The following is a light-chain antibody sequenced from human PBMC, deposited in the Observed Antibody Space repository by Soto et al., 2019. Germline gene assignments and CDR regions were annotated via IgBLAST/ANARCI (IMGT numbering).Light chain of an antibody. CDR1: SSDVGTYNL. CDR2: EGS. V-gene: IGLV2-23*01. CDR3: CSFAVGSTLV. J-gene: IGLJ2*01. Sequence: QSVLTQPASVSGSRGQSITISCTGTSSDVGTYNLVSWHQHHPGKAPKLIIYEGSKRPSGVSNRFSGSKSGNTASLTISGLQAEDEADYYCCSFAVGSTLVFGGGTKVTVL.